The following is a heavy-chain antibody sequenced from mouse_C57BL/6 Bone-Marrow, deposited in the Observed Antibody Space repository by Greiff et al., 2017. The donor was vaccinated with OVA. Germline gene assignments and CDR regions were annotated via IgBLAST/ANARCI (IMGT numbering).Heavy chain of an antibody. V-gene: IGHV5-4*01. J-gene: IGHJ4*01. Sequence: EVKLVESGGGLVKPGGSLKLSCAASGFTFSSYAMSWVRQTPEKRLEWVATISDGGSYTYYPDNVKGRFTISRDNAKNNLYLQMSHLKSEDTAMYYCAREGWYQYYYAMDYWGQGTSVTVSS. CDR1: GFTFSSYA. D-gene: IGHD2-1*01. CDR3: AREGWYQYYYAMDY. CDR2: ISDGGSYT.